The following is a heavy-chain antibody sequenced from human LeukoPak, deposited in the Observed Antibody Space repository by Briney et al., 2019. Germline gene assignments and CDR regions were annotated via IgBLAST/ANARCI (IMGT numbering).Heavy chain of an antibody. CDR2: IYYSGST. J-gene: IGHJ4*02. CDR1: GGSISSYY. D-gene: IGHD4-17*01. Sequence: PSETLSLTCTVSGGSISSYYWSWIRQPPGKGLEWIGYIYYSGSTNYNPSLKSRVTISVDTSKNQFSLKLSSVTAADTAVYYCARHGPYGDRPDYWGQGTLVTVSS. CDR3: ARHGPYGDRPDY. V-gene: IGHV4-59*08.